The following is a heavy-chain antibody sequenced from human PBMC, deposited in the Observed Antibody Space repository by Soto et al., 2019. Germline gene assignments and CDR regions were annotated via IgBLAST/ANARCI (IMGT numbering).Heavy chain of an antibody. CDR1: GDSINSDNYY. D-gene: IGHD3-9*01. Sequence: QLQLQESGPGLVKPSETLSLTCSVSGDSINSDNYYWGWIRQPPGKGLEWIGRIYYRGNTYYNPSHKSRVTISLDKSKTQFSLKLTSVTAADSAVYFCARLEGLATISYYFDYWGQGTLVTVSS. J-gene: IGHJ4*02. CDR3: ARLEGLATISYYFDY. V-gene: IGHV4-39*01. CDR2: IYYRGNT.